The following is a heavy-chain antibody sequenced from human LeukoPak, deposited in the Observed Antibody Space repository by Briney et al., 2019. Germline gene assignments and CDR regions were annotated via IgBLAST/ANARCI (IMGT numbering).Heavy chain of an antibody. CDR2: MNPNSGNT. CDR1: GFTFTSYD. V-gene: IGHV1-8*01. J-gene: IGHJ6*02. Sequence: ASVKVSCKASGFTFTSYDINWVRQAPGQRLEWMGWMNPNSGNTRYAQKVQGRITMTGDTSISTAYMELSSLRSEDTAVYYCARGPTLVRGVIMPDSVGGMDVWGQGTTVTVSS. D-gene: IGHD3-10*01. CDR3: ARGPTLVRGVIMPDSVGGMDV.